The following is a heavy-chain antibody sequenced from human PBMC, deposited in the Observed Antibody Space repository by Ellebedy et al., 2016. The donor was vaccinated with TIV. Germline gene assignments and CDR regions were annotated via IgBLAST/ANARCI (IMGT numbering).Heavy chain of an antibody. D-gene: IGHD3-10*01. CDR1: GGTFSRYV. J-gene: IGHJ6*02. Sequence: ASVKVSCXASGGTFSRYVINWMRQAPGQGLEWMGGIIPIFGTAYDAQKFQGRVTITADESTRTAYMELSSLGSEDTAMYYCARGSDGHTYTMDVWGQGTTVTVSS. V-gene: IGHV1-69*13. CDR2: IIPIFGTA. CDR3: ARGSDGHTYTMDV.